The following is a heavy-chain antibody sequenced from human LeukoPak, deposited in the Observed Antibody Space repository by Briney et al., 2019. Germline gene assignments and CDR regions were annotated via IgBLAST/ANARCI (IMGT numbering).Heavy chain of an antibody. CDR2: IKQDGSEK. V-gene: IGHV3-7*01. D-gene: IGHD2-8*01. CDR1: GFTFSSYW. J-gene: IGHJ6*02. Sequence: GGSLRLSCAASGFTFSSYWMSWVRQAPGKGLEWVANIKQDGSEKYYVDSVKGRLTISRENAKNSLYLQINSLRAEDTAVYYCAREERHCTRSVCAPPPMDIWGQGTTVTVSS. CDR3: AREERHCTRSVCAPPPMDI.